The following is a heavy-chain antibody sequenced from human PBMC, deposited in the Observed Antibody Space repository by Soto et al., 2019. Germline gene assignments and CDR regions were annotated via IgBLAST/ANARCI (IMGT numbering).Heavy chain of an antibody. J-gene: IGHJ4*02. Sequence: SLRLSCAASGFTFSSYGMHWVRQAPGKGLEWVAVISYDGSNKYYADSVKGRFTISRDNSKNTLYLQMNSLRAEDTAVYYCAKTPTTVTTVYWGQGTLVTVSS. CDR1: GFTFSSYG. D-gene: IGHD4-4*01. CDR3: AKTPTTVTTVY. V-gene: IGHV3-30*18. CDR2: ISYDGSNK.